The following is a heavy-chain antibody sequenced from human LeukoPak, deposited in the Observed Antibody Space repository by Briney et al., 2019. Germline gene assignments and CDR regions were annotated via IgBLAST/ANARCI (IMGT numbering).Heavy chain of an antibody. J-gene: IGHJ4*02. D-gene: IGHD6-19*01. V-gene: IGHV4-61*02. Sequence: KPSETLSLTCTVSGGSISSGSYYWSWIRQPAGKGLEWIGRIYTSGSTNYNPSLKSRVTISVDTSKNQFSLKLSSVTAADTAVYYCARAPGLASLPDYWGQGTLVTVSS. CDR2: IYTSGST. CDR3: ARAPGLASLPDY. CDR1: GGSISSGSYY.